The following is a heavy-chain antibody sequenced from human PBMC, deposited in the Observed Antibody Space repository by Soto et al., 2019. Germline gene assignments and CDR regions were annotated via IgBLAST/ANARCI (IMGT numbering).Heavy chain of an antibody. D-gene: IGHD6-13*01. J-gene: IGHJ6*02. V-gene: IGHV3-33*01. CDR3: ARDLPPGIAAAATLYGMDV. Sequence: GGSLRLSCAASGFTFSSYGMHWVRQAPGKGLEWVAVIWYDGSNKYYADSVKGRFTISRDNSKNTLYLQMNSLRAEDTAVYYCARDLPPGIAAAATLYGMDVWGQGTTVTVSS. CDR1: GFTFSSYG. CDR2: IWYDGSNK.